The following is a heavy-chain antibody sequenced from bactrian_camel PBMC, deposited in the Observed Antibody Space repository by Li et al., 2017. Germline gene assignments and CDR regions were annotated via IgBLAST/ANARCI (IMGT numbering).Heavy chain of an antibody. CDR1: RFAANRCS. J-gene: IGHJ4*01. Sequence: HVQLVESGRASVQTRGSLRLSCTAPRFAANRCSMDWYRQTEGGKREWLSSISADGTSRYAEFVKGRFTISRDNAKDTLYLQMNNLKPADTAMYYCAAGSRYGASCRKEGSYQVWGQGTQVTV. CDR3: AAGSRYGASCRKEGSYQV. V-gene: IGHV3S26*01. CDR2: ISADGTS. D-gene: IGHD6*01.